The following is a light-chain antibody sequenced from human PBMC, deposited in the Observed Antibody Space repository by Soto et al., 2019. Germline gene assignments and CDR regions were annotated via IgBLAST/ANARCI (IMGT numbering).Light chain of an antibody. Sequence: AIQLTQSPSSLSASLGDRVTITCRASQGISSALAWYQQKPGKAPKLLIYDASSLESGVPSRFSGSGSGTDFTLTISSLQPEDFATYYCQQFNNYRITFGQGTRLEI. CDR3: QQFNNYRIT. J-gene: IGKJ5*01. CDR1: QGISSA. CDR2: DAS. V-gene: IGKV1D-13*01.